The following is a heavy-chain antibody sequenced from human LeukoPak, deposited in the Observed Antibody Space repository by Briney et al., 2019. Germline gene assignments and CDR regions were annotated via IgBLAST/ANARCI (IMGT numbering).Heavy chain of an antibody. J-gene: IGHJ4*02. Sequence: PSETLSLTCTVSGGSISSSSYYWGWIRQPPGKGLGWIGSIYYSGSTYYNPSLKSRVTISVDTSKNQFSLKLSSVTAADTAVYYCARRGYYYDSSGYSPFDYWGQGTLVTVSS. CDR3: ARRGYYYDSSGYSPFDY. D-gene: IGHD3-22*01. CDR1: GGSISSSSYY. CDR2: IYYSGST. V-gene: IGHV4-39*01.